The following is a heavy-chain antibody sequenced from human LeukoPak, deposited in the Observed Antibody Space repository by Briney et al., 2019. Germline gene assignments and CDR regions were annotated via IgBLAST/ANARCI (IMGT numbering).Heavy chain of an antibody. V-gene: IGHV3-23*01. CDR1: GFTFSRYA. CDR2: ISGSGGST. D-gene: IGHD2-2*03. Sequence: GGSLRLSCAASGFTFSRYAMSWVRQAPGKGLEWVSAISGSGGSTYYADSVKGRFTISRDNSKNTLYLQMNSLRAEDTAVYYCASSGYCTSTSCYLHYFDYWGQGTLVTVSS. CDR3: ASSGYCTSTSCYLHYFDY. J-gene: IGHJ4*02.